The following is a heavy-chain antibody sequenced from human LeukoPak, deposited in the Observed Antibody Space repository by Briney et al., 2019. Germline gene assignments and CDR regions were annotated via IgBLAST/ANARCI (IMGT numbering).Heavy chain of an antibody. CDR1: GFTFSSYS. CDR3: ARVRDYDILTGYLCDAFDI. J-gene: IGHJ3*02. V-gene: IGHV3-21*01. CDR2: ISSSSSYI. Sequence: PGGSLRLSCAASGFTFSSYSMNWVRQAPGKGLEWVSSISSSSSYIYYADSVKGRFTISRDNAKNSLYLQMNSLRAEDTAVYYCARVRDYDILTGYLCDAFDIWGQGTMVTVSS. D-gene: IGHD3-9*01.